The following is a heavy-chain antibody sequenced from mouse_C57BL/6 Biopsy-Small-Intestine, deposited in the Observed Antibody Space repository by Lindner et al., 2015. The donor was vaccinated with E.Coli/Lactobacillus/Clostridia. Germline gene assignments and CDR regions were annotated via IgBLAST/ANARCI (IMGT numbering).Heavy chain of an antibody. CDR2: ISTYNGNT. CDR3: ARGGSGTNFNFRGNS. CDR1: GYSFTSYG. Sequence: SVKVSCKASGYSFTSYGISWVRQAPGQGLEWMGWISTYNGNTNYAQKFQGRVTMTTDTPTSTAYMELRGLRSDDTAVYYCARGGSGTNFNFRGNSWGQGALVTVSS. J-gene: IGHJ4*01. D-gene: IGHD1-1*02. V-gene: IGHV1-64*01.